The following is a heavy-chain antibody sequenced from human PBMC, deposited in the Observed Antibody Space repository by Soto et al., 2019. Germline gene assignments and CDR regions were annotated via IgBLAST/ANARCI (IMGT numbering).Heavy chain of an antibody. Sequence: QPGGSLRLSCAASEFTFSQHWMSWVRQAPGKGLEWVADIKPDGSDKYYVDSVKGRFTISRDNARHSVYLQMNSLRAEDTAMYYCAGGHYGRDYWGQGTPVTVSS. CDR1: EFTFSQHW. V-gene: IGHV3-7*01. D-gene: IGHD4-17*01. J-gene: IGHJ4*02. CDR3: AGGHYGRDY. CDR2: IKPDGSDK.